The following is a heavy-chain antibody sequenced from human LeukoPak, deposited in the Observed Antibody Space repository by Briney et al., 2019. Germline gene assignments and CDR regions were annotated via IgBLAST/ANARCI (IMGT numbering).Heavy chain of an antibody. CDR3: AKRGVVIRVILVGFHKEAYYFES. CDR1: GITLSNYG. D-gene: IGHD3/OR15-3a*01. Sequence: GGSLRLSCAVSGITLSNYGMSWVRQAPGRGLEWVAGISDSGGNTKYADSVKGRFTISRDNPKNTLYLQMNSLRAEDTAVYFCAKRGVVIRVILVGFHKEAYYFESWGQGALVTVSS. J-gene: IGHJ4*02. V-gene: IGHV3-23*01. CDR2: ISDSGGNT.